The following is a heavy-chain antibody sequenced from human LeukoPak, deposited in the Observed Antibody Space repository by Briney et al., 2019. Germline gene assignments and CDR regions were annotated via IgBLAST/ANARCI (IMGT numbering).Heavy chain of an antibody. CDR2: IYYSGST. Sequence: SETLSLTRTVSGGSISSGGYYWSWIRQHPGKGLEWIGYIYYSGSTYYNPSLKSRVTISVDTSKNQFSLKLSSVTAADTAVYYCAREVSSSWSKWFDPWGQGTLVTVSS. CDR1: GGSISSGGYY. J-gene: IGHJ5*02. CDR3: AREVSSSWSKWFDP. V-gene: IGHV4-31*03. D-gene: IGHD6-13*01.